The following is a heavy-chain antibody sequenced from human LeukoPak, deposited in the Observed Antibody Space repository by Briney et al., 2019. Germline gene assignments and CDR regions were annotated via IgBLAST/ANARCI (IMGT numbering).Heavy chain of an antibody. CDR1: GGSISSYY. CDR3: AREVYYYDSSGYLDY. Sequence: KPSETLSLTCTVSGGSISSYYWSWIRQPPGKGLEWIGYIYYSGSTNYNPSLKSRVTISVDTSKNQFSLKLSSVTAADTAVYYCAREVYYYDSSGYLDYWGQGTLVTVSS. CDR2: IYYSGST. V-gene: IGHV4-59*12. D-gene: IGHD3-22*01. J-gene: IGHJ4*02.